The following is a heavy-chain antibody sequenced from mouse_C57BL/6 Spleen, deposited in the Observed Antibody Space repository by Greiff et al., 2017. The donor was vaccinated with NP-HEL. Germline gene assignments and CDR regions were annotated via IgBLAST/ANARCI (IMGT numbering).Heavy chain of an antibody. V-gene: IGHV1-55*01. CDR3: ARRGYSSYWYFDV. CDR1: GYTFSSYW. Sequence: QVQLQQPGAELVKPGASVKMSCKASGYTFSSYWITWVKQRPGQGLEWIGDIYPGSGSTNYNEKFKRKATLTVDTSSRTAYMQLSSLTSEDSAVYYCARRGYSSYWYFDVWGTGTTVTVSS. CDR2: IYPGSGST. D-gene: IGHD2-5*01. J-gene: IGHJ1*03.